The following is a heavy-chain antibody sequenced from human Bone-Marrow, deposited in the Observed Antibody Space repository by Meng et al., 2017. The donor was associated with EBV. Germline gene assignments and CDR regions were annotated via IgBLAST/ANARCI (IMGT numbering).Heavy chain of an antibody. CDR2: INPSGGST. CDR1: GYTFTSYV. Sequence: QVQLVQSGNEVKKPGASGKVSCKAAGYTFTSYVMHWVRQAPGQGLEWMGIINPSGGSTSYAQKFQGRVTMTRDTSTSTVYMELSSLRSEDTAVYYCARVRAVADQRGSFDYWGQGTLVTVSS. D-gene: IGHD6-19*01. J-gene: IGHJ4*02. CDR3: ARVRAVADQRGSFDY. V-gene: IGHV1-46*01.